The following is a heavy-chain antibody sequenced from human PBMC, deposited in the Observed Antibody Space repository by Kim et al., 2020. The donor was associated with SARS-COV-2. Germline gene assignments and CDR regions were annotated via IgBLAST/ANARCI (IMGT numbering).Heavy chain of an antibody. J-gene: IGHJ4*02. CDR1: GFTFDNYA. CDR2: ISWNSGTI. V-gene: IGHV3-9*01. Sequence: GGSLRLSCAASGFTFDNYAMEWVRQAPGKGLEWVSGISWNSGTIGYVDSVKGRFTISRDNAKNTLYLQINSLRPEDTALYYCVKGLERGYSLGLDYWGQGTLVTVSS. D-gene: IGHD5-18*01. CDR3: VKGLERGYSLGLDY.